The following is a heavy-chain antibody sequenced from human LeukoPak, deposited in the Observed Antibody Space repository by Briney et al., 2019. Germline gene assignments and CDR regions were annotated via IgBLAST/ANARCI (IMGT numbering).Heavy chain of an antibody. CDR1: GFTFSSYA. CDR3: ARDSAGLLWFGELLGHYGMDV. CDR2: INGSGGST. J-gene: IGHJ6*02. V-gene: IGHV3-23*01. D-gene: IGHD3-10*01. Sequence: GGSLRLSCAASGFTFSSYAMSWVRQAPGKGLEWVSAINGSGGSTYYADSVKGRFTISRDNSKNTLYLQMNSLRAEDTAVYYCARDSAGLLWFGELLGHYGMDVWGQGTLVTVSS.